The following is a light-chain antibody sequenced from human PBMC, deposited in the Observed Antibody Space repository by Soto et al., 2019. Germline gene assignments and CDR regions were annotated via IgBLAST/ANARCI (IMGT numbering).Light chain of an antibody. Sequence: IQMTQSPSTLSGSVGDRVTITCRASQGISSYLAWYQQKPGKAPKLLIYAASTLQSGVPSRFSGSGSVTDFTLTISCLQSEDFATYYCQQYYSYPWTFGQGTKVDI. V-gene: IGKV1-8*01. J-gene: IGKJ1*01. CDR2: AAS. CDR3: QQYYSYPWT. CDR1: QGISSY.